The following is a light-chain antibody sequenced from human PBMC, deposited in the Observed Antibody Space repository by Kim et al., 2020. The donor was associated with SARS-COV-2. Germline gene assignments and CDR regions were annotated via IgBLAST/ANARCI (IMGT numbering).Light chain of an antibody. V-gene: IGLV3-19*01. J-gene: IGLJ3*02. CDR3: NSRDSSGNQVV. CDR1: ILRSYS. Sequence: ALGQTFMIKRQGDILRSYSASWYQQKPGRAPVLFIYGKNNRPSGIPDRFSGSSSGNTASLTITGAQAEDEADYYCNSRDSSGNQVVFGGGTQLTVL. CDR2: GKN.